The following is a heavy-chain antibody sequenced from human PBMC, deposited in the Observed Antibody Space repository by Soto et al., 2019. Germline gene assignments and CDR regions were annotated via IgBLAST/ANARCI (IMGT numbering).Heavy chain of an antibody. CDR3: ARPYSSNSNWFDP. V-gene: IGHV3-33*01. CDR1: GFTFSNYG. Sequence: PGGSLRLSCAASGFTFSNYGMHWVRQAPGKGLEWVAVLRDDADDTYYADSVKGRFTISRDNSKNTLYLQVRSLRAEDTAVYYCARPYSSNSNWFDPWGQGTLVTV. J-gene: IGHJ5*02. D-gene: IGHD6-19*01. CDR2: LRDDADDT.